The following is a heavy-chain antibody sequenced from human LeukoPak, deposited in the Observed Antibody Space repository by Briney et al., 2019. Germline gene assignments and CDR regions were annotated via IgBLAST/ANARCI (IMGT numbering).Heavy chain of an antibody. Sequence: PGGSLRLSCTASGFTFGDYLMSWFRQAPGEGLGWIGFISGGTTEYAASGKGRFTISRDHSTGIAYLQINSLTTEDTAVYYCSRGSGWLSVYWGQGTLVTVSS. V-gene: IGHV3-49*03. J-gene: IGHJ4*02. CDR3: SRGSGWLSVY. D-gene: IGHD6-19*01. CDR2: ISGGTT. CDR1: GFTFGDYL.